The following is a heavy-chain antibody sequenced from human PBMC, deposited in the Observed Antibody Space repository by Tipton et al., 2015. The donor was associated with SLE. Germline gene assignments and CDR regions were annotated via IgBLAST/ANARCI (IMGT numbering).Heavy chain of an antibody. CDR2: VYNSGSS. J-gene: IGHJ4*02. V-gene: IGHV4-4*08. Sequence: TLSLTCTVSGGSISGYYWSWIRQPPGKGLEWIGYVYNSGSSNYNPSLKSRVIISLDTSKKQFSLKLSSVTAADTAVYYCARGSVRADDYWGQGTLVTVSS. CDR1: GGSISGYY. CDR3: ARGSVRADDY. D-gene: IGHD4-17*01.